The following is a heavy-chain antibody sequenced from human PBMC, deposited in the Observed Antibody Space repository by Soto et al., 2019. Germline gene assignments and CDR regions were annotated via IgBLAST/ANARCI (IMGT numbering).Heavy chain of an antibody. V-gene: IGHV1-18*01. D-gene: IGHD6-13*01. J-gene: IGHJ3*02. Sequence: ASVKVSCKASGYTFTSYGISWVRQAPGQGLEWMGWISAYNGNTNYAQKLQGRVTMTTDTSTSTAYMELRSLRSDDTAVYYCARETAAGIVFGDAFDIWGQGTMVTVSS. CDR3: ARETAAGIVFGDAFDI. CDR1: GYTFTSYG. CDR2: ISAYNGNT.